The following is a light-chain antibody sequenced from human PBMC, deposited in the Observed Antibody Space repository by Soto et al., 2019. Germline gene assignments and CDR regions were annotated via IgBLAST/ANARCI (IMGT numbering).Light chain of an antibody. J-gene: IGLJ1*01. CDR1: SSDVGGYNY. V-gene: IGLV2-11*01. CDR3: CSYAGSYTHV. Sequence: QSALTQPRSVSGSPGQSVTISCTGTSSDVGGYNYVSWYQQHPGNAPKLMIYDVSKRPSGVPDRFSGSKSGNTASLTISGIQAEDEADYYCCSYAGSYTHVFGTGTKLTVL. CDR2: DVS.